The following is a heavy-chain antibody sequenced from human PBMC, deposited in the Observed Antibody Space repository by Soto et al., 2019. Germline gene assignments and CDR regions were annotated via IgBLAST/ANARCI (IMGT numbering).Heavy chain of an antibody. CDR3: AKGNDFWERHSFHI. CDR1: GFAFSTYGTYA. Sequence: EVQLLESGGDLVQPGGSLRLSCAASGFAFSTYGTYAMSWVRQAPGKGLEWVSCISGSGGGTYYADSVKGRFTISRDNSNNMLFLHMNSLRAEDTAVYYCAKGNDFWERHSFHIWGQGTMVTVSS. J-gene: IGHJ3*02. CDR2: ISGSGGGT. D-gene: IGHD3-3*01. V-gene: IGHV3-23*01.